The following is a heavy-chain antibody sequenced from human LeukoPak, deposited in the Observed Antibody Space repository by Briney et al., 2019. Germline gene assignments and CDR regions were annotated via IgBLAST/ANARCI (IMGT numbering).Heavy chain of an antibody. V-gene: IGHV3-21*01. D-gene: IGHD3-22*01. CDR1: GFTFSSYS. CDR2: ISSSSSYI. Sequence: GGSLRLSCAASGFTFSSYSMNWVRQAPGKGLEWVSSISSSSSYIYYADSVKGRFTISRDNAKNSLYLQMNSLRAEDTAVYYCARALGDYYDSTGKINWYFDLWGRGTLVTVSS. J-gene: IGHJ2*01. CDR3: ARALGDYYDSTGKINWYFDL.